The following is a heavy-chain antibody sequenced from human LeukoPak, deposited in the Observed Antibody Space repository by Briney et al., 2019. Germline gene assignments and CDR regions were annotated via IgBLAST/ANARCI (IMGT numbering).Heavy chain of an antibody. CDR2: IYYSGST. CDR1: GGSISSYY. Sequence: PSETPSLTCTVSGGSISSYYWSWIRRPPGKGLEWIGYIYYSGSTNYNPSLKSRVTISVDTSKNQFSLKLSSVTAADTAVYYCARRTWGAFDIWGQGTMVTVSS. CDR3: ARRTWGAFDI. J-gene: IGHJ3*02. D-gene: IGHD7-27*01. V-gene: IGHV4-59*01.